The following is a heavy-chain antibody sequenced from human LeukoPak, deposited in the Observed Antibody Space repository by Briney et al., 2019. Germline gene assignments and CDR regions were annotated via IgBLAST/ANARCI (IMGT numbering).Heavy chain of an antibody. CDR2: IYHSGST. D-gene: IGHD3-22*01. J-gene: IGHJ4*02. Sequence: SETLSLTCAVSGGSISSGGYSWSWIRQPPGKGLEWIGYIYHSGSTCYNPSLKSRVTISVDRSKNQFSLKLSSVTAADTAVYYCASIDYDSSGSLFDYWGQGTLVTVSS. V-gene: IGHV4-30-2*01. CDR3: ASIDYDSSGSLFDY. CDR1: GGSISSGGYS.